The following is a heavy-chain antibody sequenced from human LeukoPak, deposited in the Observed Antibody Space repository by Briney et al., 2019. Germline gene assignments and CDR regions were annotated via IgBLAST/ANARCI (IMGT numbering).Heavy chain of an antibody. CDR1: GFTLSAYT. CDR3: ARDKLPDGRWEVDH. D-gene: IGHD1-26*01. Sequence: GGSLRLSCAASGFTLSAYTMSWVRQPPGKGLEWVSTIFSGGAGTTYYVDSVKGRFTISRDNSKNTVYLQMSSLRAEDTAVYFCARDKLPDGRWEVDHWGQRTPVTVST. V-gene: IGHV3-23*01. CDR2: IFSGGAGTT. J-gene: IGHJ4*02.